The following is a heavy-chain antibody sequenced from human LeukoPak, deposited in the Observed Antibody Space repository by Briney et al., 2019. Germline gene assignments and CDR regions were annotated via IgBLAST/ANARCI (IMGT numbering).Heavy chain of an antibody. CDR2: IYYLGST. D-gene: IGHD3-16*01. V-gene: IGHV4-59*01. J-gene: IGHJ4*02. CDR1: GGSISSYY. Sequence: PSETLSLTCTVSGGSISSYYWSWIRQPPGKGLEWIGYIYYLGSTNYNPSLKSRVTISVDTSKNHFSLRLSSVTAADTAVYYCARDNPFKYDYVNWGQGTLVTVSS. CDR3: ARDNPFKYDYVN.